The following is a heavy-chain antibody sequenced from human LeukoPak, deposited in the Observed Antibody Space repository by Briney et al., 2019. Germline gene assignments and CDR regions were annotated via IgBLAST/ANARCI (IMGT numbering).Heavy chain of an antibody. V-gene: IGHV1-69*13. Sequence: GASVKVSCKTSGYRFNTYGISWVRQAPGQGLEWMGGIIPIFGTADYAQKFQGRVTITADESTSTAYMELSSLRSEDTAVYYCAIPGVSDYWGQGTLVTVSS. CDR2: IIPIFGTA. CDR3: AIPGVSDY. CDR1: GYRFNTYG. J-gene: IGHJ4*02.